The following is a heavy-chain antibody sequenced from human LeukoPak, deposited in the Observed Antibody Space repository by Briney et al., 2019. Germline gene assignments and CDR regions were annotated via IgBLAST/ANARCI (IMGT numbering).Heavy chain of an antibody. CDR3: AREAYYDFWTHKKGAFDI. J-gene: IGHJ3*02. V-gene: IGHV3-7*01. Sequence: GGSLRLSCAASGFTFSSYWMSWVRQAPGKGLEWVANIKQDGSEKYYVDSVKGRFTISRDNAKNSLYLQISSLRAEDTAVYYCAREAYYDFWTHKKGAFDIWGQGTMVTVSS. D-gene: IGHD3-3*01. CDR1: GFTFSSYW. CDR2: IKQDGSEK.